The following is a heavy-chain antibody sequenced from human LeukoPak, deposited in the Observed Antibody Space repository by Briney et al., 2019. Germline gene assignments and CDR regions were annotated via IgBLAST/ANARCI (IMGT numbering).Heavy chain of an antibody. CDR2: ISSSSSYI. D-gene: IGHD3-9*01. V-gene: IGHV3-21*01. Sequence: GGSLRLSCAASGFTFSSYSMNWVRQAPGKGLEWVSSISSSSSYIYYADSVKGRFTISRDNAKNSLYLQMNSLRAEDTAVYYCARGHDILMSITYYFDYWGQGTLVTVSS. CDR1: GFTFSSYS. J-gene: IGHJ4*02. CDR3: ARGHDILMSITYYFDY.